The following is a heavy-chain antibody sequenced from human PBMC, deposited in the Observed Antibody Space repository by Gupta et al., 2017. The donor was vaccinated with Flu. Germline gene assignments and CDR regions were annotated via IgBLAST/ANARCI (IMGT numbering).Heavy chain of an antibody. Sequence: QVQLVESGGGVVQPGRSLRLSCAASGFTFSSYGMPWVRQAPGKGLGWVAVISNDGSNKYYADSVKGRFTISRDNSKNTLYLQMNSLRAEDTAVYYCAKTHQYPTGDYAPKSLHSLYYYYYGMDVWGQGTTVTVSS. J-gene: IGHJ6*02. CDR1: GFTFSSYG. V-gene: IGHV3-30*18. CDR3: AKTHQYPTGDYAPKSLHSLYYYYYGMDV. CDR2: ISNDGSNK. D-gene: IGHD4-17*01.